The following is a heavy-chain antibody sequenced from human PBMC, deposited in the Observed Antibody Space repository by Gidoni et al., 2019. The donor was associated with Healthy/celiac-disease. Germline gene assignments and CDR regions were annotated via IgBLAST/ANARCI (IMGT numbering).Heavy chain of an antibody. J-gene: IGHJ4*02. D-gene: IGHD3-22*01. CDR3: AIEDSSGYNVDY. Sequence: LSWVRQAPGKGLEWVANIKQDGSEKYYVDSVKGRFTISRDNAKNSLYLQMNSLRAEDTAVYYCAIEDSSGYNVDYWGQGTLVTVSS. CDR2: IKQDGSEK. V-gene: IGHV3-7*01.